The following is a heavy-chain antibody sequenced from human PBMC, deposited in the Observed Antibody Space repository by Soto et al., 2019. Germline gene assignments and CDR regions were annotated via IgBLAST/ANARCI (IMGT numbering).Heavy chain of an antibody. CDR1: GGSISSRGYY. CDR2: IYYSGST. CDR3: ATSNWFDP. J-gene: IGHJ5*02. V-gene: IGHV4-39*01. Sequence: QLQLQESGPGLVKPSETLSLTCTVSGGSISSRGYYWGWIRQPPGKGLEWIGTIYYSGSTYYNPSLKSGVPISVDASKNQFSLKLSSVTAADTAVDYCATSNWFDPWGQGTLVTVSP.